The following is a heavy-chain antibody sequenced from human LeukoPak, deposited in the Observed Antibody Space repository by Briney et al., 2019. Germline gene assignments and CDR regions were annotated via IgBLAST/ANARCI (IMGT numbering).Heavy chain of an antibody. CDR3: ARISSSGGFDY. CDR1: GFTFDDYA. CDR2: ISWNSGSI. J-gene: IGHJ4*02. D-gene: IGHD2-15*01. Sequence: GGSLRLSCAASGFTFDDYAMHWVRQAPGKGLEWVSGISWNSGSIGYADSVKGRFTISRDNAKNSLYLQMNSLRAEDTALYYCARISSSGGFDYWGQGTLVTVSS. V-gene: IGHV3-9*01.